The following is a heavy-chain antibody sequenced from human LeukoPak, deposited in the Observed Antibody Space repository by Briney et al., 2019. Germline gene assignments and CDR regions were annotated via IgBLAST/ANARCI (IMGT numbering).Heavy chain of an antibody. D-gene: IGHD3-16*01. CDR3: AKASWVSTADAVL. J-gene: IGHJ4*02. V-gene: IGHV3-23*02. CDR1: GFIFSSYA. CDR2: LRGDGET. Sequence: GGSLRLSCAASGFIFSSYAMSWVRQAPARGLEWVSSLRGDGETFYGDSVRGRFSLSRDESRNTEYLHLNNLRVEDTAIYYRAKASWVSTADAVLWGQGTVVTVS.